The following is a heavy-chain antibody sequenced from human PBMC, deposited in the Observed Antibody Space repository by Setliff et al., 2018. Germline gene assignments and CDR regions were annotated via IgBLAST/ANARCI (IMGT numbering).Heavy chain of an antibody. CDR2: VSYSGSV. CDR3: ARDYGPNDY. J-gene: IGHJ4*02. V-gene: IGHV4-59*12. CDR1: GGSISPYF. Sequence: PSETLSLTCTVSGGSISPYFWSWIRQSPGKGLEWIGTVSYSGSVYYNPSLKSRLTISLDKSGNRFSLNLTSVTAADTAVYFCARDYGPNDYWGQGSLVTVSS. D-gene: IGHD3-16*01.